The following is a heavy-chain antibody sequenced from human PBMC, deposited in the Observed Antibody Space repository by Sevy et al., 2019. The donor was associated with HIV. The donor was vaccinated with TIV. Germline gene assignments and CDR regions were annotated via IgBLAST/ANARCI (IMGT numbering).Heavy chain of an antibody. D-gene: IGHD2-2*01. Sequence: SETLSLTCTVSGGSISSGSYYWSWSRQPAGKGLEWIGRIYTSGSTNYNPSLKSRVTISVDTSKNQFSLKLSSVTAADTAVYYCARAPYLSRAFDIWGQGTMVTVSS. J-gene: IGHJ3*02. CDR1: GGSISSGSYY. CDR3: ARAPYLSRAFDI. V-gene: IGHV4-61*02. CDR2: IYTSGST.